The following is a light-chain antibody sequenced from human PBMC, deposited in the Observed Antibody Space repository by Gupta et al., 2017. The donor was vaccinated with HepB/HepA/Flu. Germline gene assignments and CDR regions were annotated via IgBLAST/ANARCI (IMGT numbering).Light chain of an antibody. CDR3: SSYANSNILI. J-gene: IGLJ2*01. Sequence: QSALTQPASVSGSPGQSITISCTGSSSDVGGYDYVSWYQQHPGKAPKRLIYNVNYQPAGVSDRFSASKSGTTASLTISGLQAEDDADYYCSSYANSNILIFGGGTKLTVL. CDR2: NVN. V-gene: IGLV2-14*03. CDR1: SSDVGGYDY.